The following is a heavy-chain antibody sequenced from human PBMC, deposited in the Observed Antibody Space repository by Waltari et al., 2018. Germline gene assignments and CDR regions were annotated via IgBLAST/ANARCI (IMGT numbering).Heavy chain of an antibody. J-gene: IGHJ3*02. V-gene: IGHV4-39*01. Sequence: QLQLQESGPGLVKPSETLSLTCTVSGGSFSSSAYYWDWIRQPPVKGLEWIGSVYYSGSTYYNSSLKSRVTISVDTSKNQFSLILSSVTAADTAVYYCARKGRDSSSSRKAFDIWGQGTMVTVSS. CDR1: GGSFSSSAYY. CDR3: ARKGRDSSSSRKAFDI. D-gene: IGHD6-6*01. CDR2: VYYSGST.